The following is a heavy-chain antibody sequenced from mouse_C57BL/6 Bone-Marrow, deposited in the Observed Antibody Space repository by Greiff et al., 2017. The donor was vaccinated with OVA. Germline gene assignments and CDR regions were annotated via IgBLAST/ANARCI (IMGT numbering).Heavy chain of an antibody. CDR1: GFTFSSYA. CDR2: ISSGGDYI. CDR3: TRPSYYSKGDYFDY. V-gene: IGHV5-9-1*02. Sequence: EVKVVESGGGLVKPGGSLKLSCAASGFTFSSYAMSWVRQTPEKRLEWVAYISSGGDYIYYADTVKGRFTISRDNARNTLYLQMSSLKSEDTAMYYCTRPSYYSKGDYFDYWGQGTTLTVSS. J-gene: IGHJ2*01. D-gene: IGHD2-5*01.